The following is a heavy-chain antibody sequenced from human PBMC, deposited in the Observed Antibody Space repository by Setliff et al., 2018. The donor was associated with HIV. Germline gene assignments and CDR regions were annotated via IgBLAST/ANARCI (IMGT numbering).Heavy chain of an antibody. J-gene: IGHJ2*01. V-gene: IGHV1-69*13. Sequence: SVKVSCKASGGTFSSYAISWVRQAPGQGLEWMGGIIPIFGTANYAQKFQGRVTITADESTSTAYMELSSLRSEDTAVYYCARGRQLLRRGYFDLWGRGTLVTVSS. CDR1: GGTFSSYA. CDR3: ARGRQLLRRGYFDL. CDR2: IIPIFGTA. D-gene: IGHD6-6*01.